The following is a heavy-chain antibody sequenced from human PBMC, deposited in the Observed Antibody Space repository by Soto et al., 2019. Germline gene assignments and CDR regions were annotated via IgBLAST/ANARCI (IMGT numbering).Heavy chain of an antibody. CDR1: GGSISRSSYY. CDR2: IYYSGST. CDR3: ARHPDRAYDILTGYYSPYYFDY. Sequence: PSETLSLTCTVSGGSISRSSYYWGWIRQPPGKGLEWIGSIYYSGSTYYNPSLKSRVTISVDTSKNQFSLKLSSVTAADTAVYYCARHPDRAYDILTGYYSPYYFDYWGQGTLVTVSS. J-gene: IGHJ4*02. V-gene: IGHV4-39*01. D-gene: IGHD3-9*01.